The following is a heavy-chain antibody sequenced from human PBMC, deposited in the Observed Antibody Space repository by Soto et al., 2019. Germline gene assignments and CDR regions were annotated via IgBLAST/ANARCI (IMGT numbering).Heavy chain of an antibody. CDR1: GGSVSSGSYY. D-gene: IGHD3-22*01. CDR3: PRDLSGYHDY. J-gene: IGHJ4*02. V-gene: IGHV4-61*01. Sequence: SETLSLTCTVSGGSVSSGSYYWSWIRQPPGKGLEWIGYIYYSGSTNYNPSLKSRVTISVDTSKNQFSLKLSSVTAADTAVYYCPRDLSGYHDYWGQGALVTVSS. CDR2: IYYSGST.